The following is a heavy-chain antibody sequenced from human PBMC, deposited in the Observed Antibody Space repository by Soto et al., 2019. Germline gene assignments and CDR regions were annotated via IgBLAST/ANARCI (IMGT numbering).Heavy chain of an antibody. CDR1: GGTFSSHA. V-gene: IGHV1-69*13. Sequence: GASVKVSCKASGGTFSSHAISWVRQAPGQGLEWMGGIIPIFGTANYAQKFQGRVTITADESTSTAYMELSSLRSEDTAVYYCARAFVHLVPAALNWFHPWGQGTLVTVSS. J-gene: IGHJ5*02. CDR2: IIPIFGTA. D-gene: IGHD2-2*01. CDR3: ARAFVHLVPAALNWFHP.